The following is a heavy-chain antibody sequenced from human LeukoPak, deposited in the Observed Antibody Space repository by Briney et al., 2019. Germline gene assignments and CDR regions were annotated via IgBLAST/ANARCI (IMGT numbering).Heavy chain of an antibody. D-gene: IGHD5-18*01. CDR2: IYYSGST. V-gene: IGHV4-59*01. Sequence: SETLSLTCTVSGGSISSYYWSWIRQPPGKGLEWIGYIYYSGSTNYNPSLKSRVTISVDTSKNQFSLRLNSMTAADTAVYYCARVLRAASWRSYDYWGQGSLVTVSS. J-gene: IGHJ4*02. CDR1: GGSISSYY. CDR3: ARVLRAASWRSYDY.